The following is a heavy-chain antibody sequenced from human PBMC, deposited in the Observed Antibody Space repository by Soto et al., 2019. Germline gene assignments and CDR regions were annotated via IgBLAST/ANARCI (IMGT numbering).Heavy chain of an antibody. CDR2: ISGSGGST. Sequence: EVQLLESGGGLVQPGGSLRLSCAASGFTFSSYAMSWVRQAPGKGLEWVSAISGSGGSTYYADSVKGRFTISRDNSKNTRYLQMNSLKAEDTDVYYCAKYVPMADYAYIWGSYENDAFDIWGQGTMVTVSS. D-gene: IGHD3-16*01. J-gene: IGHJ3*02. CDR3: AKYVPMADYAYIWGSYENDAFDI. CDR1: GFTFSSYA. V-gene: IGHV3-23*01.